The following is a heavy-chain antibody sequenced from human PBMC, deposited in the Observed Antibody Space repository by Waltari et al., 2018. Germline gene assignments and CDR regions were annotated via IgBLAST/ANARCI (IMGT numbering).Heavy chain of an antibody. J-gene: IGHJ4*02. D-gene: IGHD3-10*01. CDR1: GYSFTDFS. CDR3: ARAGTTLIWGVAE. Sequence: QVQLVQSGAEVKRPGAAVKVSCKASGYSFTDFSMHWVRQAPGQGLGWMGISNPSGGGTTYTQKFQDRVTMTRDTSTNTVYMELSSLRSEDTAVYYCARAGTTLIWGVAEWVQGTLVTVSS. CDR2: SNPSGGGT. V-gene: IGHV1-46*01.